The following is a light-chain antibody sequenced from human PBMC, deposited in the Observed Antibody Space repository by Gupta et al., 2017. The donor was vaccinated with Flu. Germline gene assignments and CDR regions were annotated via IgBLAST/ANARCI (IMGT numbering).Light chain of an antibody. Sequence: QPAPNQPASVSGSPGQSITIPCTGTSSDGSGYNYVSWYQQHPGKAPKLMFYEVNTRPSAVSNRFSGSKSGNTAALTIAALQAGDEADYYCSSYTSSSTVVFGGGTKLTVL. J-gene: IGLJ2*01. CDR2: EVN. V-gene: IGLV2-14*01. CDR3: SSYTSSSTVV. CDR1: SSDGSGYNY.